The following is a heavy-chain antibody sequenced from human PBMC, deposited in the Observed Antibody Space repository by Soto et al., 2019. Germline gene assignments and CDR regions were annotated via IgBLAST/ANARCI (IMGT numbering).Heavy chain of an antibody. J-gene: IGHJ4*02. Sequence: QVQLVQSGAEVKKPGSSVKVSCKASGGTFSSYAISWVRQAPGQGLEWMGGIIPIFGTANYSQEFQGRVRITADESTSTGYMKLISLSSEGTAVYYCASTYCRSSRCYNGWEWWGQGTLVTVSS. CDR3: ASTYCRSSRCYNGWEW. V-gene: IGHV1-69*01. CDR2: IIPIFGTA. D-gene: IGHD2-2*02. CDR1: GGTFSSYA.